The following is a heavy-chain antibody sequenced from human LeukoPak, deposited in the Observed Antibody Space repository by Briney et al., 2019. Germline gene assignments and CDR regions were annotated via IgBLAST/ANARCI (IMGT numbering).Heavy chain of an antibody. V-gene: IGHV3-23*01. CDR2: ISGSGGST. CDR3: AKDQYDSSIFDY. D-gene: IGHD3-22*01. Sequence: GGSLRLSCAASGFTFSSYAMSWVRQAPGKGLEWISAISGSGGSTYYADSVKGRFTISRDNSKNTLYLQMNSLRAEDTAVYYCAKDQYDSSIFDYWGQGTLVTVSS. CDR1: GFTFSSYA. J-gene: IGHJ4*02.